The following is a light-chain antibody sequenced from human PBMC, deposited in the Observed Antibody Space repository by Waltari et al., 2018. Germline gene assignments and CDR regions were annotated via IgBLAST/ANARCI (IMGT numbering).Light chain of an antibody. CDR1: QSLLDSDDGTTY. Sequence: DIVMTQIPLSLPVTPGAPDSNPCRSSQSLLDSDDGTTYLDWYLQKPGQSPQLLIYTLSDRASGVPDRFSGSGSGTDFTLTISSLQSEDFAFYYCQQYNNWPPEDTFGQGTKLEIK. J-gene: IGKJ2*01. V-gene: IGKV2-40*01. CDR3: QQYNNWPPEDT. CDR2: TLS.